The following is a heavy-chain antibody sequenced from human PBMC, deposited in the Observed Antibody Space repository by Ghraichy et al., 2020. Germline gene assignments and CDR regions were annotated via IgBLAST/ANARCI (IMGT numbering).Heavy chain of an antibody. J-gene: IGHJ4*02. V-gene: IGHV4-34*01. Sequence: SETLSLTCAVYGGSFSGYYWSWIRQPPGKGLEWIGEINHSGSTNYNPSLKSRVTISVDTSKNQFSLKLSSVTAADTAVYYCARVRTYYDYVWGSYRYKGYFDYWGQGTLVTVSS. CDR3: ARVRTYYDYVWGSYRYKGYFDY. CDR1: GGSFSGYY. D-gene: IGHD3-16*02. CDR2: INHSGST.